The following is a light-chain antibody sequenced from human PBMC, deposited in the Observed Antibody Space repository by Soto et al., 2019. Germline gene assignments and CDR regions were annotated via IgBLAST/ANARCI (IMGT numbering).Light chain of an antibody. CDR3: QSLGTGIQV. CDR2: INYDGTH. CDR1: SGYSTYA. Sequence: QAVVTQSPSASASLGASVKLTCTLSSGYSTYAIAWHQQQSEKGPRFLMKINYDGTHSKGDGFFDRFSGSSSGAERHLTISSLQYDDEADYYCQSLGTGIQVFGGGTKLTVL. V-gene: IGLV4-69*01. J-gene: IGLJ3*02.